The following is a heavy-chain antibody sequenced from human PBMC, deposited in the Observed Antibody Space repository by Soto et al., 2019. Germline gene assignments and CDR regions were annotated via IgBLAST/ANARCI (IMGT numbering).Heavy chain of an antibody. Sequence: PGGSLRLSCAASGFTFSSSYMSWVRQPPGKGLEWVSILYSDGRTYYADSEKGRITISRDTSKNTLYLQINSLRAEDTAVYHCAIGPTAAEAGIYWCLGPLVTVFS. CDR3: AIGPTAAEAGIY. J-gene: IGHJ4*02. D-gene: IGHD6-13*01. CDR2: LYSDGRT. V-gene: IGHV3-66*01. CDR1: GFTFSSSY.